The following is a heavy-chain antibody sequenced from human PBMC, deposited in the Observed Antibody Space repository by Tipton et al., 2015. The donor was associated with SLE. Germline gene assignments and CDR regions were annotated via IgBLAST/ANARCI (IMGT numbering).Heavy chain of an antibody. D-gene: IGHD6-13*01. CDR2: INSDGSST. CDR1: GFTFRSYW. J-gene: IGHJ5*02. CDR3: AKDRIAAAGTGNWFDP. Sequence: SLRLSCAASGFTFRSYWMHWVRQAPGKGLVWVSRINSDGSSTSYADSVKGRFTISRDNAKNTLYLQMNSLRAEDTAVYYCAKDRIAAAGTGNWFDPWGQGTLVTVSS. V-gene: IGHV3-74*01.